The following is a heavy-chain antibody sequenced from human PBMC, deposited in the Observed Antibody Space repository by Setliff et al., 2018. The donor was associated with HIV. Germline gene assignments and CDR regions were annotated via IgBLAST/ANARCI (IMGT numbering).Heavy chain of an antibody. Sequence: GGSLRLSCAASEFSFSTSWMHWVRQAPGKGLVWVSTINSDGSTTTYADSVKGRFTISRDNAKNTLYLKMNSLRGEDTAVYYCHCFLAGWGKGTTVTVSS. CDR3: HCFLAG. V-gene: IGHV3-74*03. J-gene: IGHJ6*04. CDR2: INSDGSTT. D-gene: IGHD2-21*02. CDR1: EFSFSTSW.